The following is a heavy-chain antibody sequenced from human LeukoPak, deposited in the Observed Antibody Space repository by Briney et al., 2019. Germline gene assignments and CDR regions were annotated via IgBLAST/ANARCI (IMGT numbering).Heavy chain of an antibody. J-gene: IGHJ4*02. CDR1: GFTFSNYG. CDR2: IWYDGSNK. Sequence: PGGSLRLSCAASGFTFSNYGMHWVRQAPGKGLEWVALIWYDGSNKYYADSVKGRFTISRDNSKNTLYLQMNSLRAEDTAVYYCAKCITGTYHFDYWGQGTLVTVSS. CDR3: AKCITGTYHFDY. D-gene: IGHD1-7*01. V-gene: IGHV3-33*06.